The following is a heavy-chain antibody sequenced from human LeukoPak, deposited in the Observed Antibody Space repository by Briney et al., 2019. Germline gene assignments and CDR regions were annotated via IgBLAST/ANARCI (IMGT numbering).Heavy chain of an antibody. CDR3: ARSPGTGYYYYYMDV. Sequence: GASVKVSCKASGYTFTAYYIYWVRQAPGQGLEWMGRIDPNTGGTNYGQKFQGRVTMTRDTSSSTAYMELNKLRSDDTAVYYCARSPGTGYYYYYMDVWGKGTTVTVSS. CDR2: IDPNTGGT. D-gene: IGHD3-10*01. CDR1: GYTFTAYY. V-gene: IGHV1-2*06. J-gene: IGHJ6*03.